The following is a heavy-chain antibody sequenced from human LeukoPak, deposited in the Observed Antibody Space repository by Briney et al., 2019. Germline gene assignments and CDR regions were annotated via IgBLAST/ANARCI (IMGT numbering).Heavy chain of an antibody. CDR3: GRGHWGLDY. D-gene: IGHD7-27*01. J-gene: IGHJ4*02. CDR2: ISNSGSSI. CDR1: GFTFSDSH. Sequence: PGGSLRLSCAVSGFTFSDSHMTWIRQAPGKGLEWVSYISNSGSSISYADSVKGRFTTSRDNAKSSLYLQMNSLRAEDTAVYYCGRGHWGLDYWGQRALVTVSS. V-gene: IGHV3-11*04.